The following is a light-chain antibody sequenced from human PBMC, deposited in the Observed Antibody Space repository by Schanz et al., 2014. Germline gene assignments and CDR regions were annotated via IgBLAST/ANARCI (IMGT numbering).Light chain of an antibody. CDR2: EVN. CDR1: SSDLGGSNY. Sequence: QSALTQPPSASGSPGQSVTISCTGSSSDLGGSNYVSWYQQHPGKAPKLMIYEVNKRPSGVPDRFSGSKSGNTASLTVSGLQAEDEGDYYCSSYAGNNKLLFGGGTKLTVL. J-gene: IGLJ2*01. CDR3: SSYAGNNKLL. V-gene: IGLV2-8*01.